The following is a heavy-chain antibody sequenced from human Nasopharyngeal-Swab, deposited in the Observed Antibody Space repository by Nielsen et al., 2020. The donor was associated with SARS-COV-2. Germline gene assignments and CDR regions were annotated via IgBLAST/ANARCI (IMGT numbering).Heavy chain of an antibody. CDR3: TRDDFWSGYYNY. CDR2: ITNKAYGGTT. CDR1: GFTFGDYA. J-gene: IGHJ4*02. Sequence: GESLKISCTASGFTFGDYAMSWVRQAPGKGLEWVGFITNKAYGGTTEYAASVKGRFTISRDDSKSIAYLQMNSLKTEDTAVYYCTRDDFWSGYYNYWGQGTLVTVSS. V-gene: IGHV3-49*04. D-gene: IGHD3-3*01.